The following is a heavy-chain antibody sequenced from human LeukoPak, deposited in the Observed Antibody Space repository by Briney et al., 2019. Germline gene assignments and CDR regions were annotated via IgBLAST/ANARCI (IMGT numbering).Heavy chain of an antibody. CDR3: AKATMYQLLVDY. CDR1: GFTFSSYG. Sequence: GGSLRLSCAASGFTFSSYGMHWVRQAPGKGLEWVAFIRYDGSNKYYADSVKGRFTISRDNSKNTLYLQMNSLRAEDTAVYYCAKATMYQLLVDYWGQGTLVAVSS. CDR2: IRYDGSNK. J-gene: IGHJ4*02. V-gene: IGHV3-30*02. D-gene: IGHD2-2*01.